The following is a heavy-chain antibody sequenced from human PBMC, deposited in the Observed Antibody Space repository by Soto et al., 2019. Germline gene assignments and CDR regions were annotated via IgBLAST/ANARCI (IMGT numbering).Heavy chain of an antibody. D-gene: IGHD3-22*01. CDR2: IIPIFGTA. V-gene: IGHV1-69*12. CDR3: ARDRGPSSGYYPYWFDP. Sequence: QVQLVQSGAEVKKPGSSVKVSCKASGGTFSSYAITWVRQAPGQGLEWMGGIIPIFGTANYAQKFQARVTIPAXXSXSIXYMELSSLRSEDTAVYYCARDRGPSSGYYPYWFDPWGQGTLVTVSS. CDR1: GGTFSSYA. J-gene: IGHJ5*02.